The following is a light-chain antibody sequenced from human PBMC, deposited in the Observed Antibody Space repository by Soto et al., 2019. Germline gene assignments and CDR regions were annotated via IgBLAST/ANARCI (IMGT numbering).Light chain of an antibody. CDR2: GAS. J-gene: IGKJ1*01. CDR1: QSVSSNY. Sequence: EVMLTQSPGTLSLSPGERATLSCRASQSVSSNYLAWHQQKSGQSPRLFIYGASNRATGIPDRFSGSGSGTDFTLTIRRLEPEDFEVYYCQHYDTSPRTFGQGTKVEFK. V-gene: IGKV3-20*01. CDR3: QHYDTSPRT.